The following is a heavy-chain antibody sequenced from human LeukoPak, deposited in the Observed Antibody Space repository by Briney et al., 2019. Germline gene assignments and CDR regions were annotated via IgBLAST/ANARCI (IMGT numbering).Heavy chain of an antibody. D-gene: IGHD2-21*01. CDR1: GYTFTSYG. J-gene: IGHJ4*02. Sequence: ASVKVSCKASGYTFTSYGISWVRQAPGQGPEWMGWISAYNGNTNYAQKLQGRVTMTTDTSTSTAYMELRSLRSDDTAVYYCARDPVSVVPGYFDYWGQGTLVTVSS. CDR3: ARDPVSVVPGYFDY. V-gene: IGHV1-18*01. CDR2: ISAYNGNT.